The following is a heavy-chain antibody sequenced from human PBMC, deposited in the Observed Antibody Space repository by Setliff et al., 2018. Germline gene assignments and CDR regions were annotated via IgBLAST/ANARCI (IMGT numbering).Heavy chain of an antibody. J-gene: IGHJ3*02. CDR3: ARDPGYPSGVAGGFDT. V-gene: IGHV4-61*09. CDR2: VSSRGNT. D-gene: IGHD2-2*03. Sequence: SETLSLTCSLSGDFISSGSYYWSWIRQTAGNGLEWIGHVSSRGNTNYNPSLKSQVTISIDTSSKHFSLILTSVTAADTAVYYCARDPGYPSGVAGGFDTWGQGTTVTVSS. CDR1: GDFISSGSYY.